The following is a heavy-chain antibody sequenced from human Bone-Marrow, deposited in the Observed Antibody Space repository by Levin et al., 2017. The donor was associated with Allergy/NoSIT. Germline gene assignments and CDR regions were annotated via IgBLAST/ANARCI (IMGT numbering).Heavy chain of an antibody. V-gene: IGHV4-31*03. J-gene: IGHJ4*02. D-gene: IGHD5-12*01. CDR3: ARFNGYDFDY. CDR2: IYYSGNT. CDR1: GGSISGGGYY. Sequence: SQTLSLPCTVSGGSISGGGYYWSWIRQHPGKGLEWIGYIYYSGNTYYNPSLKSRVIISVVTSKNQLSLKLTSVTVADTAVYYCARFNGYDFDYWGQGTLVTVAS.